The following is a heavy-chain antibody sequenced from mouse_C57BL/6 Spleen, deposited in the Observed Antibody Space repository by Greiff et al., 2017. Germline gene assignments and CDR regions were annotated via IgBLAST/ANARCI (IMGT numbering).Heavy chain of an antibody. CDR2: IDPETGGT. CDR1: GYTFTDYE. CDR3: TREVQRYYFDY. J-gene: IGHJ2*01. Sequence: VQLQQSGAELVRPGASVTLSCKASGYTFTDYEMHWVKQTPVHGLEWIGAIDPETGGTAYNQKFKGKAILTADKSSSTAYMELRSLTSEDSAVYYCTREVQRYYFDYWGKGTTLTVSS. D-gene: IGHD1-1*01. V-gene: IGHV1-15*01.